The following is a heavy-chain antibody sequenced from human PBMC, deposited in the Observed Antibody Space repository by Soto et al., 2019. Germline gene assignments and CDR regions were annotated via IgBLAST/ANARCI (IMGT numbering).Heavy chain of an antibody. CDR2: ISGDGGST. CDR3: APYEMGSSYSGVQH. V-gene: IGHV3-23*01. J-gene: IGHJ1*01. D-gene: IGHD3-10*01. CDR1: EFTFSIYP. Sequence: EVQLLESGGGLVQPGGSLRLSCAASEFTFSIYPMSWVRLAPGKGLEWVSAISGDGGSTWHADSVKGRFTTSRDNSKNTLYLQMNSLRAEDTAIYYCAPYEMGSSYSGVQHWGQGTLVTVSS.